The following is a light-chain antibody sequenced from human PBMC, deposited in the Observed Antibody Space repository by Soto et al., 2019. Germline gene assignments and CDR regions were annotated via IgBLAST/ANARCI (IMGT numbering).Light chain of an antibody. V-gene: IGKV3-15*01. Sequence: EIVMTQSPATLSVSPGERATLSCRASRGFTSNLAWYQQKPGQAPRLLIYGASTRATGIPARFSGSGSGTEFTLTISSLQSEDFAVYYCQQYNNWPSWTFGQGTKVEIK. CDR1: RGFTSN. J-gene: IGKJ1*01. CDR3: QQYNNWPSWT. CDR2: GAS.